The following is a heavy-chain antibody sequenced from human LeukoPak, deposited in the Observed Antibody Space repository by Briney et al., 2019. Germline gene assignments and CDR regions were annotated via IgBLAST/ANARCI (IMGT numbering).Heavy chain of an antibody. Sequence: SETLSLTCTVSGGSISNYYWTWIRQPPGKGLEWIGHIYYSGSTNYNPSLKSRVTMSIDTPKRQFSLKLTSVTAADTAVYYCATSNYYNGMDVWGQGTTVIVSS. J-gene: IGHJ6*02. V-gene: IGHV4-59*08. CDR1: GGSISNYY. CDR3: ATSNYYNGMDV. CDR2: IYYSGST.